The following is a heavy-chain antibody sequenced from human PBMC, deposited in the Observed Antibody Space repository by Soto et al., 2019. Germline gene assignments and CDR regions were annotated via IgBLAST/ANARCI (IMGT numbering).Heavy chain of an antibody. Sequence: SETLSLTCAVSGGSISSSNWWSWVRQPPGKGLEWIGEIYHSGSTNYNPSLKSRVTISVDKSKNQFSLKLRSVTAADTAVYYCAKDRVRWGPDDWGQGTLVTVSS. CDR1: GGSISSSNW. V-gene: IGHV4-4*02. J-gene: IGHJ4*02. D-gene: IGHD2-21*01. CDR3: AKDRVRWGPDD. CDR2: IYHSGST.